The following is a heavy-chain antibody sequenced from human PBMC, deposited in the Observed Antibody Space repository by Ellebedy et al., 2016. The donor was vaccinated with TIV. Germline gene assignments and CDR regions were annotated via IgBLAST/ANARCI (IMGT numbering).Heavy chain of an antibody. CDR1: GFPFSRYA. J-gene: IGHJ6*03. Sequence: LSLTXXASGFPFSRYAMSWVRQAPGKGLEWVSAISDAGVSTYYADSVKGRFTISRDNSKNTLYLQMNSLRAEDTAVYYCAKGPTTRYYYMDVWGKGTTVTVSS. V-gene: IGHV3-23*01. D-gene: IGHD1-26*01. CDR3: AKGPTTRYYYMDV. CDR2: ISDAGVST.